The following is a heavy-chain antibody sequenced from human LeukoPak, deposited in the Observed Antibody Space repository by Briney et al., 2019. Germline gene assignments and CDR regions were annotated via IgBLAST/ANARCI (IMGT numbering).Heavy chain of an antibody. J-gene: IGHJ4*02. CDR1: GFTFSSYW. CDR3: ARDRVYYYGSGSYYR. Sequence: GGSLRLSCAASGFTFSSYWMSWVRQAPGKGLEWVANIKQDGSEKYYVDSVKGRFTISRDNAKNSLYLQMNSLRAEDTAVYYCARDRVYYYGSGSYYRWGQGTLVTASS. V-gene: IGHV3-7*01. CDR2: IKQDGSEK. D-gene: IGHD3-10*01.